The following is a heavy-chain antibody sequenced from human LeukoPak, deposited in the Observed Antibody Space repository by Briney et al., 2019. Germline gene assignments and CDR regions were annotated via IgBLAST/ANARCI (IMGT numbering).Heavy chain of an antibody. CDR3: ARDKEAAVDFWSGYYPL. J-gene: IGHJ4*02. D-gene: IGHD3-3*01. V-gene: IGHV3-7*01. CDR1: GFIFSNYW. CDR2: IKRDGSER. Sequence: SGGSLRLSCAASGFIFSNYWMGWVRQAPGKGLEWVANIKRDGSERYHEDSVKGRFTISRDNAQNSLYLQMNSLREEDTAVYYCARDKEAAVDFWSGYYPLWGQGTLVTVSS.